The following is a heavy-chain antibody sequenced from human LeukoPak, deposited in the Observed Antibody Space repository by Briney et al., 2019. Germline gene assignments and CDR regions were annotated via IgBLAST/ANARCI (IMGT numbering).Heavy chain of an antibody. CDR2: INHSGST. D-gene: IGHD1-26*01. Sequence: SETLSLTCAVYGGSFSGYYWSWIRQPPGKGLEWIGEINHSGSTNYNPSLKSRVTISVDTSKNQFSLHLTSVTPDDTAVYYCARGTGSLDYWGQGTLVTVSS. J-gene: IGHJ4*02. CDR3: ARGTGSLDY. V-gene: IGHV4-34*01. CDR1: GGSFSGYY.